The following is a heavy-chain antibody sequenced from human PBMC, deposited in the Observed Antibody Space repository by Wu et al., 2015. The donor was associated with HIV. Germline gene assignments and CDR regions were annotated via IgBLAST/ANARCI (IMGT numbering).Heavy chain of an antibody. CDR2: IIPIFGTA. CDR1: GGTFSSYA. J-gene: IGHJ4*02. D-gene: IGHD3-10*01. V-gene: IGHV1-69*13. Sequence: QVQLVQSGAEVKKPGSSVKVSCKASGGTFSSYAISWVRQAPGQGLEWMGRIIPIFGTANYAQKFQGRVTITADESTSTAYMELSSLRSEDTAVYYCAGRSYYGSGSYYLSSRGNYFDYWGQGTLVTVSS. CDR3: AGRSYYGSGSYYLSSRGNYFDY.